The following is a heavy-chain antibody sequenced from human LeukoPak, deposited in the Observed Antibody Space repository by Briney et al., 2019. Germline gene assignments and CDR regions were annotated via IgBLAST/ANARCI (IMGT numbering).Heavy chain of an antibody. V-gene: IGHV3-30*02. D-gene: IGHD3-10*01. Sequence: GGSLRLSCAASGFTFSNYWMHWVRQAPGKGLEWVTFIRFDTNNGYYADSVKGRFTISRDNSKNTVYLQMNSLRAEDTAVYYCAKPNYYDSGGYYNLVDYWGQGTLVTVSS. CDR2: IRFDTNNG. CDR3: AKPNYYDSGGYYNLVDY. CDR1: GFTFSNYW. J-gene: IGHJ4*02.